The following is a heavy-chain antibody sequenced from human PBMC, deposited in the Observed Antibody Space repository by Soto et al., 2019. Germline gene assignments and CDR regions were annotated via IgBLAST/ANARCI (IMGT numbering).Heavy chain of an antibody. D-gene: IGHD6-19*01. J-gene: IGHJ5*02. V-gene: IGHV1-69*13. CDR1: GGTFSSYA. Sequence: GASVKVSCKASGGTFSSYAISWVRQAPGQGLEWMGGIIPIFGTANYAQKFQGRVTITADESTSTAYMELSSLRSEDTAVYYCARVEQWLAPGNWFDPWGQGTLVTVSS. CDR2: IIPIFGTA. CDR3: ARVEQWLAPGNWFDP.